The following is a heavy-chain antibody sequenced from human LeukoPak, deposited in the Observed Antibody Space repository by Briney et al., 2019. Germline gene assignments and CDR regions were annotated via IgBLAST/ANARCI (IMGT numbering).Heavy chain of an antibody. Sequence: GGSLRLSCAASGFTFRSYAMSWVRQAPGKGLEWVSAISGSGGSTYYADSVKGRFTISRDNSKNTLYLQMNSLRAEDTALYYCAKDGIGGIYYDSSGYFDNWGQGTLVTVSS. J-gene: IGHJ4*02. CDR1: GFTFRSYA. V-gene: IGHV3-23*01. CDR2: ISGSGGST. D-gene: IGHD3-22*01. CDR3: AKDGIGGIYYDSSGYFDN.